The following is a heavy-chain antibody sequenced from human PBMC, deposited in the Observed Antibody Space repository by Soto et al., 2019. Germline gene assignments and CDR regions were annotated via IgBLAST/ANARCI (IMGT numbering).Heavy chain of an antibody. D-gene: IGHD3-22*01. CDR2: IYYSGST. Sequence: QVQLQESGPGLVKPSQTLSLTCTVSGGSISSGGYYWSWIRQHPGKGLEWIGYIYYSGSTYYNPSLKSRVTISVDTSKNQFSLKLSSVTAADTAVYYCARDRAGYYDSSGYPSWFDPWGQGTLVTVSS. CDR3: ARDRAGYYDSSGYPSWFDP. CDR1: GGSISSGGYY. V-gene: IGHV4-31*03. J-gene: IGHJ5*02.